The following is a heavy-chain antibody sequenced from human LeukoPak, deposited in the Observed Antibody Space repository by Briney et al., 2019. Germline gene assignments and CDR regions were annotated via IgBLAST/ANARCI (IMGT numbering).Heavy chain of an antibody. CDR2: FYYTGST. CDR3: ARGGNALDY. D-gene: IGHD4-23*01. V-gene: IGHV4-59*01. CDR1: GGSISTYY. Sequence: SETLSLTCTVSGGSISTYYWSWIRQPPGKGLDWIGSFYYTGSTNYNPSLRSRVTISLDTSKNQISLRLSSVTAADAAVYYCARGGNALDYWGQGTLVTVSS. J-gene: IGHJ4*02.